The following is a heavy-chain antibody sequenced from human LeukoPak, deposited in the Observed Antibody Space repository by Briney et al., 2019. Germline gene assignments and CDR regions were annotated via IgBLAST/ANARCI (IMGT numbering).Heavy chain of an antibody. Sequence: PGGSLRLSCEASGLIFSNAWMTWVRQAPGKGLEWVGRIKDKNQGATRDYAAPVRDRFSISRDDSKNTVYLQINSLKIEDTAVYYCTTWDEKYSFSAHWDDAFAIWGQGTKVTVSS. CDR1: GLIFSNAW. J-gene: IGHJ3*02. V-gene: IGHV3-15*01. CDR3: TTWDEKYSFSAHWDDAFAI. D-gene: IGHD5/OR15-5a*01. CDR2: IKDKNQGATR.